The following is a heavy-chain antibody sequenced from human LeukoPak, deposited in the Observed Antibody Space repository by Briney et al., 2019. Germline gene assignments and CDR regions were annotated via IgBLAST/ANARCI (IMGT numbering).Heavy chain of an antibody. CDR3: AKDRPSWFDP. D-gene: IGHD6-6*01. Sequence: PGGSLRLSCAASGFTFSSYSMNWVRQAPGKGLEWISYISSSNSAIYYADSVKGRFTISKDNVKNSLYLQMNSLRAEDTAVYYCAKDRPSWFDPWGQGTLVTVSS. J-gene: IGHJ5*02. V-gene: IGHV3-48*01. CDR1: GFTFSSYS. CDR2: ISSSNSAI.